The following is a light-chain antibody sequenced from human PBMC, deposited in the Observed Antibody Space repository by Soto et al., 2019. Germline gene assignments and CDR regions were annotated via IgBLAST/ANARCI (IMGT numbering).Light chain of an antibody. V-gene: IGKV1-5*03. J-gene: IGKJ1*01. CDR2: KTS. Sequence: DTQMSQSPSTLSASVGDRVTITCRASQSIGSWLAWYQQKPGKAPKLPIYKTSILENGVPSRFSGSGSGTEFTLSISSLQPDDFATYYCHQYNSYWTFGQGTKVDIK. CDR3: HQYNSYWT. CDR1: QSIGSW.